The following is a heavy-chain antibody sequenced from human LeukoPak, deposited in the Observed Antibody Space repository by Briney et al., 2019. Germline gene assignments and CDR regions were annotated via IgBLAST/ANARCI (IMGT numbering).Heavy chain of an antibody. Sequence: GGSLRLSCAASGFTFSDYDMNWIRHAPGKGLEWVSAISGSGGSTYYADSVKGRFTISRDNSKNTLYLQMNSLRAEDTAVYYCAKGSRLGDPLYCSGGSCYGLFDYWGRGTLVTVSS. CDR2: ISGSGGST. D-gene: IGHD2-15*01. V-gene: IGHV3-23*01. J-gene: IGHJ4*02. CDR3: AKGSRLGDPLYCSGGSCYGLFDY. CDR1: GFTFSDYD.